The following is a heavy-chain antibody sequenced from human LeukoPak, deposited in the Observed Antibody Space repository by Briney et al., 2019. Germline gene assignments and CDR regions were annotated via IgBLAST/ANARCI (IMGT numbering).Heavy chain of an antibody. Sequence: PGGSLRLSCAASGFTFSSYSMNWVRQAPGKGLEWVSSISSSSSYIYYADSVKGRFTISRDSAKNSLYLQMNSLRAEDTAVYYCARDARHIDSSGYPDYWGQGTLVTVSS. CDR1: GFTFSSYS. J-gene: IGHJ4*02. CDR3: ARDARHIDSSGYPDY. CDR2: ISSSSSYI. V-gene: IGHV3-21*01. D-gene: IGHD3-22*01.